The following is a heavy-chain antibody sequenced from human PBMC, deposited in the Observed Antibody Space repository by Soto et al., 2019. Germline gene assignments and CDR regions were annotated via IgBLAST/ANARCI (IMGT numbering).Heavy chain of an antibody. V-gene: IGHV4-31*01. J-gene: IGHJ5*02. CDR2: IYYSGST. Sequence: QVQLQESGPGLVKPSQTLSLTCTVSGGSISSGGYYWSWIRQHPGKGLEWIGYIYYSGSTYYNPSLKSLVTISVDTSKHQFSLKLSSVTAADTAVYYCAREEGGGYDHRWFDPWGQGTLVTVSS. CDR3: AREEGGGYDHRWFDP. D-gene: IGHD5-12*01. CDR1: GGSISSGGYY.